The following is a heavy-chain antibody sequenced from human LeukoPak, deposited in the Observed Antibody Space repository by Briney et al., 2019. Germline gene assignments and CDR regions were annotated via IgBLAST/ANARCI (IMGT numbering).Heavy chain of an antibody. D-gene: IGHD3-10*01. J-gene: IGHJ4*02. CDR2: ISSSSSSI. CDR3: AREFRGVISYFDY. CDR1: GFTISRYS. Sequence: GGTLRLSCAASGFTISRYSMNWVRQAPGKGLEWVSYISSSSSSIYNADSMNGRFTISRDTAKNSLYLQMNSLRAEDTAVYYCAREFRGVISYFDYWGQGTLVTVSS. V-gene: IGHV3-48*01.